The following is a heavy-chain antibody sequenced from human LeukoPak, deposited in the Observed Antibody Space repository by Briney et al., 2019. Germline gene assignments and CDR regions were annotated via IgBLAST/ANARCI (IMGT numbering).Heavy chain of an antibody. Sequence: GASVKVSCKASGGTFSSYAISWVRQAPGQGLEWMGGIIPIFGTANYAQKFQGRVTITADESTSTAYMELSSLRSEDTAVYYCASHYDSSGYYPLTLSGNFDYWGQGTLVTVSS. D-gene: IGHD3-22*01. V-gene: IGHV1-69*13. CDR2: IIPIFGTA. J-gene: IGHJ4*02. CDR3: ASHYDSSGYYPLTLSGNFDY. CDR1: GGTFSSYA.